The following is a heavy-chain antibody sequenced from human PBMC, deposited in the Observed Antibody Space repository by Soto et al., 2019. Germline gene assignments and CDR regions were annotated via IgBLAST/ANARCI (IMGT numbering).Heavy chain of an antibody. V-gene: IGHV3-7*03. J-gene: IGHJ4*02. CDR2: IKQEGDE. D-gene: IGHD2-21*02. CDR1: GFTFSSLW. CDR3: ARGGDSYIDY. Sequence: PGGSLRLSCAASGFTFSSLWMVWVRQPPGKGLEWVANIKQEGDESYVDSVKGRFTVSRDNAQNSLFLQMNSLRVEDTAMYYCARGGDSYIDYWGRGALVTVSS.